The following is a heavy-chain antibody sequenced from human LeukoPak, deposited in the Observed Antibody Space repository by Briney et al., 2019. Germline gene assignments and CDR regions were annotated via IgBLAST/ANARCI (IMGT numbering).Heavy chain of an antibody. Sequence: GSLRLSCAASGVTFSSHGMSWVRQPPGMGLEWIGEINHSGSTNHNPSLKSRLTISVDTSKNQLSLKLSSVTAADTAVYYCARVRTTVTTFKNYYYGMDVWGQGTTVTVSS. V-gene: IGHV4-34*01. CDR1: GVTFSSHG. CDR2: INHSGST. D-gene: IGHD4-17*01. CDR3: ARVRTTVTTFKNYYYGMDV. J-gene: IGHJ6*02.